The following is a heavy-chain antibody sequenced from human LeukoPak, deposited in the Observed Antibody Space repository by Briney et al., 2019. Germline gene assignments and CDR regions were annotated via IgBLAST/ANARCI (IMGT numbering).Heavy chain of an antibody. J-gene: IGHJ4*02. CDR2: MNPNSGNT. CDR1: GYTFTTYD. D-gene: IGHD6-13*01. V-gene: IGHV1-8*01. Sequence: ASVKVSCKASGYTFTTYDINWVRQATGQGLEWMGWMNPNSGNTGNAQKFQGRVTITADKSTSTAYMELSSLRSEDTAVYYCARDRASYSSSWYVGFGYWGQGTLVTVSS. CDR3: ARDRASYSSSWYVGFGY.